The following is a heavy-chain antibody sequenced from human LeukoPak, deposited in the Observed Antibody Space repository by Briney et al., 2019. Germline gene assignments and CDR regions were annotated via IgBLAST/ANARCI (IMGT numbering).Heavy chain of an antibody. D-gene: IGHD2-2*02. CDR3: ARVLLGEYQLLYNGGYGMDV. CDR2: INPNSGGT. Sequence: ASVTVSCTASGYTFTGYYMHWVRQAPGQGLEWMGQINPNSGGTNYAQKFQGRVTMTRDTSISTAYMELSRLRSDDTAVYYCARVLLGEYQLLYNGGYGMDVWGQGTTVTVSS. V-gene: IGHV1-2*06. CDR1: GYTFTGYY. J-gene: IGHJ6*02.